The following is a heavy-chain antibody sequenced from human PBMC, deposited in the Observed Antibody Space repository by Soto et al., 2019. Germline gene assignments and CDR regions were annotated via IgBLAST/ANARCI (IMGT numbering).Heavy chain of an antibody. CDR2: IYYSGST. D-gene: IGHD3-16*02. J-gene: IGHJ3*02. CDR1: GGSIRSGGYY. Sequence: TLSLTCSVSGGSIRSGGYYWCWIRQHKGKGLEWIGYIYYSGSTYYNPSLKSRVTISVDTSKNQFSLKLSSVTAADTAVYYCASMYYDFIWGGYRERGDAFAIWGRGTMDTVSS. CDR3: ASMYYDFIWGGYRERGDAFAI. V-gene: IGHV4-31*03.